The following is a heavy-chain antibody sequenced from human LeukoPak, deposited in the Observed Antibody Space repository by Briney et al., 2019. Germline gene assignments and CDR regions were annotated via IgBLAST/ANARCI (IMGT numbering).Heavy chain of an antibody. CDR2: IYYSGST. D-gene: IGHD3-3*01. Sequence: PSETLSLTCTVSGGSISSSSYYWGWIRQPRGKGLEWIGSIYYSGSTYYNPSLKSRVTISVDTSKNQFSLKLSSVTAADTAVYYCARHGVNPYNWFDPWGQGTLVTVSS. J-gene: IGHJ5*02. V-gene: IGHV4-39*01. CDR3: ARHGVNPYNWFDP. CDR1: GGSISSSSYY.